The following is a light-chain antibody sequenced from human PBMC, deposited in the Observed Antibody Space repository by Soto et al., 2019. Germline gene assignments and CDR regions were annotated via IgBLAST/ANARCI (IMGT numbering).Light chain of an antibody. CDR2: EGS. CDR1: SSDVGSYNL. Sequence: QSALTQPASVSGSPGQSITISCTGTSSDVGSYNLVSWYQQHPGKVPKLMIYEGSQRPSGVSNRFSGSKAGNTASLTVSGLQAEDEADYYCCSYAGSSTHGVFGGGTKLTVL. CDR3: CSYAGSSTHGV. V-gene: IGLV2-23*01. J-gene: IGLJ3*02.